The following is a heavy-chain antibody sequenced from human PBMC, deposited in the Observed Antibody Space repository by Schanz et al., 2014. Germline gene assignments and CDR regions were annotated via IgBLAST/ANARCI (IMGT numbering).Heavy chain of an antibody. CDR2: IWYDGSNK. CDR1: GFTFSNYG. J-gene: IGHJ4*02. CDR3: GRDYSGGALDY. V-gene: IGHV3-33*01. D-gene: IGHD6-19*01. Sequence: QVQLVESGGGVVQPGRSLRLSCAASGFTFSNYGMHWVRQAPGKGLEWVAVIWYDGSNKDYADSVKGRFTLSRDNSKNTMDLQMNSLRPEDTAVYYCGRDYSGGALDYWGQGTLVTVSS.